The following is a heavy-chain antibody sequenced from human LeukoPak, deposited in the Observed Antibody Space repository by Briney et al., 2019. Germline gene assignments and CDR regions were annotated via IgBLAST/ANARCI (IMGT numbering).Heavy chain of an antibody. V-gene: IGHV3-21*01. CDR3: ARDLGCSGGSCYSVY. CDR1: GFTFSSYS. CDR2: ISSSSSYI. J-gene: IGHJ4*02. D-gene: IGHD2-15*01. Sequence: GGSLRLSCAASGFTFSSYSMNWVRQAPGKGLEWVSSISSSSSYIYYADSVKGRFTISRDNAKNSLYLQMNSLRAEDTAVYYCARDLGCSGGSCYSVYWGQGTLVTVSS.